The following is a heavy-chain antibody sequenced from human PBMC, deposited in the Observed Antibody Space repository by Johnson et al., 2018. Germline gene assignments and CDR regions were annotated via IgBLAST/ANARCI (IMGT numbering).Heavy chain of an antibody. J-gene: IGHJ3*02. D-gene: IGHD3-3*01. Sequence: QVRLQESGPELVEPSETLSLTCTVSGASVTSSSYYWGWIRQPPGKDLEWIGSYYYRGSTFKKPSLMIRLAMSVDPSTNHFSLRLSSVTAGETAVYYCARIPRDGDFWGGHGAFDIWGQGTMVTVSS. CDR2: YYYRGST. CDR1: GASVTSSSYY. CDR3: ARIPRDGDFWGGHGAFDI. V-gene: IGHV4-39*07.